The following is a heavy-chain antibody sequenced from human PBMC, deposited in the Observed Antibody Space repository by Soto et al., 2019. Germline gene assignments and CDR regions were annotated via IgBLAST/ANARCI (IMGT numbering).Heavy chain of an antibody. CDR2: IYYSGST. CDR3: ARDQRYCSSTSCYGWFDP. Sequence: SETLSLTCTVSGGSISSFYWSWIRQPPGKGLEWIGYIYYSGSTNYNPSLKSRVTISVDTSKNQFSLKLSSVTAADTAVYYCARDQRYCSSTSCYGWFDPWGQGTLVTSPQ. CDR1: GGSISSFY. J-gene: IGHJ5*02. V-gene: IGHV4-59*01. D-gene: IGHD2-2*01.